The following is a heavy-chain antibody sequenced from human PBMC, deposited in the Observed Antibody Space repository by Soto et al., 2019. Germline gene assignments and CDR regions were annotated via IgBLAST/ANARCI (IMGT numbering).Heavy chain of an antibody. CDR2: ISWDGGST. CDR1: GFTFDDYT. D-gene: IGHD2-15*01. Sequence: GGSLSLSCAASGFTFDDYTMHWVRQPPGKGLEWVSLISWDGGSTYYADSVKGRFTISRDNSKNSLYLQMNSLRTEDTALYYCGYWPRAGNSFDYWGQGTTVTVYS. CDR3: GYWPRAGNSFDY. J-gene: IGHJ4*02. V-gene: IGHV3-43*01.